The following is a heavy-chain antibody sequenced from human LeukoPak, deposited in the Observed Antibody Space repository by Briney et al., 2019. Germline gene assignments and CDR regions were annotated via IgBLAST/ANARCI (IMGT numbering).Heavy chain of an antibody. V-gene: IGHV4-34*01. Sequence: SETLSLTCAVYGGSFSGYYWSWIRQPPGKGLEWIGEINHSGSTNYNPSLKSRVIISVDTSKNQFSLKLSSVTAADTAVYYCARGDIVVVPAAQISYYYGMDVWGQGTTVTVSS. J-gene: IGHJ6*02. D-gene: IGHD2-2*01. CDR2: INHSGST. CDR3: ARGDIVVVPAAQISYYYGMDV. CDR1: GGSFSGYY.